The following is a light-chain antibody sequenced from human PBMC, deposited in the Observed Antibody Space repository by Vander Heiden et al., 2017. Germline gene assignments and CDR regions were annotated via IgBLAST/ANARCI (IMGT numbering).Light chain of an antibody. CDR1: QSISSW. V-gene: IGKV1-5*03. Sequence: MTQSPSTLSASVGDRVTITCRASQSISSWLAWYQQKPGKAPKLLIYKASSLESGVPSRFSGSGSGTEFTLTISSLQPDDFATYYCQQDNSYSHTFGQGTKVEIK. CDR3: QQDNSYSHT. J-gene: IGKJ1*01. CDR2: KAS.